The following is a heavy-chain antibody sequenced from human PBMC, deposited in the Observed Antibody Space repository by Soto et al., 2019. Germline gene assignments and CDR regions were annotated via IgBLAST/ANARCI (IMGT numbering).Heavy chain of an antibody. D-gene: IGHD3-22*01. Sequence: GSLRLSCAASGFTFSNYWMHWVRRVPGKGLVWVSRINGDGSDTSYADSVKGRFTISRDIPRNTLHLQMNSLRAEDTAVYYCARGFTMTLDYWGQGTLVTVSS. CDR1: GFTFSNYW. CDR3: ARGFTMTLDY. CDR2: INGDGSDT. V-gene: IGHV3-74*01. J-gene: IGHJ4*02.